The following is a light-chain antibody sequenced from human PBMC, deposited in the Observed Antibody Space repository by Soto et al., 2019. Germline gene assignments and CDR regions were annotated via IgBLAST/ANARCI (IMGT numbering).Light chain of an antibody. CDR2: GAS. CDR3: QQYVSSVT. V-gene: IGKV3-20*01. CDR1: QSVDSSF. J-gene: IGKJ1*01. Sequence: EIVLTQSPGSLSLSTGDRATLSCRASQSVDSSFFAWYQKKPGQAPRLLIYGASKRATCIPDRFSGSGSGPDFTLTISRLEPEDFAVYYCQQYVSSVTFGQGTQVEIK.